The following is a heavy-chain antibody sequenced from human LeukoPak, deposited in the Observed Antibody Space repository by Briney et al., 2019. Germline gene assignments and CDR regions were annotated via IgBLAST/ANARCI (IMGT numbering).Heavy chain of an antibody. Sequence: PGGSLRLSCAASGFTFTNAWMSWVRQAPGKGLEWVGRIKSKIDTGPADYAAPVKGRFTISRDDSKNILYLQVNSLKTEDTAVYYCTTGPDYDSSGSTLAWGQGTLVTVSS. CDR2: IKSKIDTGPA. J-gene: IGHJ5*02. V-gene: IGHV3-15*01. D-gene: IGHD3-22*01. CDR1: GFTFTNAW. CDR3: TTGPDYDSSGSTLA.